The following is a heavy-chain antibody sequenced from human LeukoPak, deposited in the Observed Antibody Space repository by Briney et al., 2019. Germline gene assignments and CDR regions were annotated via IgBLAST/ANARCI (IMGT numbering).Heavy chain of an antibody. V-gene: IGHV3-21*01. CDR1: GFIFSSYS. CDR2: ISSSSSYI. D-gene: IGHD2-21*01. Sequence: GGSLRLSCAASGFIFSSYSMNWVRQAPGKGLEWVSSISSSSSYIYYADSVKGRFTISRDNAKNSLYLQMNSLRAEDTAVYYCARDPIAGAFDIWGQGTMVTVSS. J-gene: IGHJ3*02. CDR3: ARDPIAGAFDI.